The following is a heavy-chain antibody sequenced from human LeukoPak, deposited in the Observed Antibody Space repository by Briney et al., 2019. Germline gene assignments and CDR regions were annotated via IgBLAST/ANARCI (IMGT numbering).Heavy chain of an antibody. CDR3: ARVGAAGPNDY. J-gene: IGHJ4*02. D-gene: IGHD6-13*01. CDR2: ISYDGSNK. CDR1: GFTFSSYA. Sequence: GGSLRLSCAASGFTFSSYAMHWVRQAPGKGLEWVAVISYDGSNKYYADSMKGRFTISRDNSKNTLYLQMNSLRAEDTAVYYCARVGAAGPNDYWGQGTLVTVSS. V-gene: IGHV3-30-3*01.